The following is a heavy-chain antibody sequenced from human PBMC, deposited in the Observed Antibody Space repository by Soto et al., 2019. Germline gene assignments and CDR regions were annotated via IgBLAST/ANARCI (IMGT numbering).Heavy chain of an antibody. CDR3: ARDGRNGGYFDY. CDR1: GYTFNSYG. V-gene: IGHV1-18*01. J-gene: IGHJ4*02. Sequence: QVQLVQSGAEVKKPGASVKVSCKASGYTFNSYGISWVRQAPGQGLEWMGWISVYNGNTNYAQKVQGRATMTTDTAGSTAYKELRSLRSNETDVYYCARDGRNGGYFDYWGQGTVVAVSS. CDR2: ISVYNGNT. D-gene: IGHD2-8*01.